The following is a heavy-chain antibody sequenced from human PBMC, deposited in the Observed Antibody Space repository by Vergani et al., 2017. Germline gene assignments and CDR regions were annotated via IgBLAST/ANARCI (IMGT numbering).Heavy chain of an antibody. CDR2: IYYSGRT. V-gene: IGHV4-31*03. CDR1: GGSISSGGHY. Sequence: QVQLQESGPGLVKPSQTLSLTCTVPGGSISSGGHYWSWIRQHPGKGLEWIGYIYYSGRTYYNPSLKSRVTISVDTSKNQFSLKLSSVTAADTAVYYCGKDSSSSPGRDAFDNWGQGTMVTVSS. CDR3: GKDSSSSPGRDAFDN. D-gene: IGHD6-6*01. J-gene: IGHJ3*02.